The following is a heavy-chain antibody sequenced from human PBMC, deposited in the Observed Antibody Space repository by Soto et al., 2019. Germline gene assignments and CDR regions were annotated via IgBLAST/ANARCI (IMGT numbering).Heavy chain of an antibody. CDR1: GVSISSDGYS. CDR3: ARAYYEFWTSYPYGMDV. Sequence: QLQLQESGSGLVKPSQTLSLTCAVSGVSISSDGYSWSWIRQPPGKGLEWIGFIYQSGSTYYNPALKSGGTMSVDRSKNQVSLKLTSVPAADTAVYYCARAYYEFWTSYPYGMDVWGQGTTVTVSS. D-gene: IGHD3-3*01. J-gene: IGHJ6*02. V-gene: IGHV4-30-2*01. CDR2: IYQSGST.